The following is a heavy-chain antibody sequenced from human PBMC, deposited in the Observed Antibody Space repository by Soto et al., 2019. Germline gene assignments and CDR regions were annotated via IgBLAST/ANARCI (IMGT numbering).Heavy chain of an antibody. CDR1: GDSISNNNC. D-gene: IGHD3-3*01. CDR2: IYDSGTT. CDR3: ARRRITTFGVVITGYGMDV. Sequence: SETLSLTCAVPGDSISNNNCWNWVRQPPGKGLEWIGEIYDSGTTNYNPSLKIRVTISVDKSKNRFSLKLSSVTAADTAVYYCARRRITTFGVVITGYGMDVWGQGTTVTVSS. V-gene: IGHV4-4*02. J-gene: IGHJ6*02.